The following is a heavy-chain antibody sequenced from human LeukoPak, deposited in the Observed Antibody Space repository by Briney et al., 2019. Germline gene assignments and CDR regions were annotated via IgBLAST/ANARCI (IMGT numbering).Heavy chain of an antibody. CDR1: GGSFSGYY. Sequence: SETLSLTCAVYGGSFSGYYWSWIRQPPGKGLEWIGEINHSGSTNYNPSLKSRVTISVDTSKNQFSLKLSSVTAADTAAYYCARGWVRGVDYWGQGTLVTVSS. CDR3: ARGWVRGVDY. CDR2: INHSGST. D-gene: IGHD3-10*01. J-gene: IGHJ4*02. V-gene: IGHV4-34*01.